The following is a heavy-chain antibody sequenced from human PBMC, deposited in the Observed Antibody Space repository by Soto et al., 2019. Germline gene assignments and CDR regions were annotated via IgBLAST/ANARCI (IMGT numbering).Heavy chain of an antibody. CDR3: AKGPTYYYDSSGYSQIYYFDY. V-gene: IGHV3-23*01. J-gene: IGHJ4*02. D-gene: IGHD3-22*01. CDR1: GFTFSSYA. Sequence: GGSLRLSCAASGFTFSSYAMSWVRQAPGKGLEWVSAISGSGGSTYYADSVKGRFTISRGNSKNTLYPQMNSLRAEDTAVYYCAKGPTYYYDSSGYSQIYYFDYWGQGTLVTVSS. CDR2: ISGSGGST.